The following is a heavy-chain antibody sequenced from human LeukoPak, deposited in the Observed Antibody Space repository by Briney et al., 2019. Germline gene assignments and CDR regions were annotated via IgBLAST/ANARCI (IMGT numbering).Heavy chain of an antibody. J-gene: IGHJ1*01. Sequence: GGSLRLSCAASGFIFSNYAMSWVRQAPGKGLQWVSAFSGSGGSTYYADSVKGRFTISRDNARNSLDLQMNSLRAEDTAVYYCARESSSGSWGYFQHWGQGTLVTVSS. CDR1: GFIFSNYA. CDR3: ARESSSGSWGYFQH. V-gene: IGHV3-23*01. D-gene: IGHD3-22*01. CDR2: FSGSGGST.